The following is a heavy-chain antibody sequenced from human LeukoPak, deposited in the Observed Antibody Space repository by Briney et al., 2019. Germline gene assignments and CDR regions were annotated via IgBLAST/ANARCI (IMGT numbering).Heavy chain of an antibody. CDR3: AKNGPYYYMDV. CDR2: ITATSSST. V-gene: IGHV3-23*01. CDR1: GFTFSSYG. J-gene: IGHJ6*03. Sequence: GGSLRLSCAASGFTFSSYGMSWVRQAPGRGLEWVSAITATSSSTHDADSVQGRFAISRDNSKNTLYLQMSSLRAEDTAIYYCAKNGPYYYMDVWAKGTTVTISS.